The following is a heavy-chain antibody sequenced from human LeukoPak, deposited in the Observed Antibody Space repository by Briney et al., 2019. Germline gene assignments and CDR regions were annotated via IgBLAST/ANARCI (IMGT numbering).Heavy chain of an antibody. Sequence: PSETLSLTCTVSGGSTGSDYWSWIRQPPGKGLEWIAYVYYSGVTSYNPSLKSRVAISIDTSKNQFSLNLSSVTAADTAVYYCARLSLHCSGGSCYRGAFDPWGQGTLVTVSS. J-gene: IGHJ5*02. D-gene: IGHD2-15*01. CDR2: VYYSGVT. CDR1: GGSTGSDY. CDR3: ARLSLHCSGGSCYRGAFDP. V-gene: IGHV4-59*08.